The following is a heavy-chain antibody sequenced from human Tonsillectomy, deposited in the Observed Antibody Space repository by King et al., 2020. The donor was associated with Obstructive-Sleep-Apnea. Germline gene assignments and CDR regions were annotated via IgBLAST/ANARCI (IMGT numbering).Heavy chain of an antibody. V-gene: IGHV4-39*07. CDR1: GGSISSSSYY. J-gene: IGHJ1*01. CDR3: ARANSSGYPEYFRH. CDR2: IYYSGST. D-gene: IGHD3-22*01. Sequence: PLQESGPGLVKPSETLSLTCTVSGGSISSSSYYWGWIRQPPGKGLEWIGSIYYSGSTYYNPSLKSRVTISVDTSKNQFSLKLSSVTAADTAVYYCARANSSGYPEYFRHWGQGTLVTVSS.